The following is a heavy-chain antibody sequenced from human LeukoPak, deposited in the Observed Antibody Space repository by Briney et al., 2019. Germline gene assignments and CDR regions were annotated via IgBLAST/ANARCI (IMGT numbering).Heavy chain of an antibody. J-gene: IGHJ4*02. Sequence: GGSLRLSCAASGFTFSSYGMHWVRQAPGKGLEWVAFIRYDGSNKYYADSVRGRFTISRDNSKNTLYLQMNSLRAEDTAVYYCAKDLLYLGPITMIVVASDYWGQGTLVTVSS. CDR1: GFTFSSYG. V-gene: IGHV3-30*02. D-gene: IGHD3-22*01. CDR2: IRYDGSNK. CDR3: AKDLLYLGPITMIVVASDY.